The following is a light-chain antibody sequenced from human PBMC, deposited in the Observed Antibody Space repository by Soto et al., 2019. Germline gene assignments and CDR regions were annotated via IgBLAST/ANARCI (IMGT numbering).Light chain of an antibody. V-gene: IGKV3-20*01. J-gene: IGKJ1*01. CDR1: QSVSSSD. CDR3: QQFGRSSWT. CDR2: GAS. Sequence: EIVLTQSPCTLSLSPGERATLSCRASQSVSSSDLAWYQQKPGQAPRLLIYGASSRATGIPDRFSGSGSGTDFTLTISRLEPEDFAVYYCQQFGRSSWTFGQGTKVDIK.